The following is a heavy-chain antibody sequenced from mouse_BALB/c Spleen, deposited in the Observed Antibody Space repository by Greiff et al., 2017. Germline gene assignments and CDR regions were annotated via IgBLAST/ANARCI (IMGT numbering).Heavy chain of an antibody. CDR2: ISYDGSN. CDR3: APYYGNYGYYAMDY. CDR1: GYSIPSGYY. V-gene: IGHV3-6*02. J-gene: IGHJ4*01. D-gene: IGHD2-10*01. Sequence: EVQLQESGPGLVKPSQSLSLTCSVTGYSIPSGYYWNWIRQFPGNKLEWMGYISYDGSNNYNPSLKNRISITRDTSKNQFFLKLNSVTTEDTATYYCAPYYGNYGYYAMDYWGQGTSVTVSS.